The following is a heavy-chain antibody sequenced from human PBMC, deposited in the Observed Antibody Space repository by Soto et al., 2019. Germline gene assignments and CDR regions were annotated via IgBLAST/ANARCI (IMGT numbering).Heavy chain of an antibody. V-gene: IGHV3-21*01. Sequence: GGSLRLSCAASGFTFSSYNMNWVRQAPGKGLEWVSSISSSSRYMYYADSVKGRLTISRDNAKNSLYLHMNSLRAEDTAVYYCARGYCSRSSCYTGDAFDIWGQGTVVTVSS. CDR1: GFTFSSYN. D-gene: IGHD2-2*02. CDR2: ISSSSRYM. J-gene: IGHJ3*02. CDR3: ARGYCSRSSCYTGDAFDI.